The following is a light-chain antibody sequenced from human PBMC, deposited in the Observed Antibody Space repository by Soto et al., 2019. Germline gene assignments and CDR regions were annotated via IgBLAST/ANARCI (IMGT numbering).Light chain of an antibody. CDR1: QAISTY. CDR3: QYLNSYPRT. J-gene: IGKJ1*01. V-gene: IGKV1-9*01. Sequence: IQLTQSPSSLSASVGDRVTITCRASQAISTYLAWYQQKPGRAPKLLIYGASTFQSGVPSRFSGSGSGTDFTLTISSLHPEDFATYYSQYLNSYPRTFVQGTKGEIK. CDR2: GAS.